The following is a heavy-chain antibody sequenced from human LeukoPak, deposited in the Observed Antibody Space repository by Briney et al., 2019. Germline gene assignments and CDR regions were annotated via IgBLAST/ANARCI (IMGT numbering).Heavy chain of an antibody. V-gene: IGHV1-18*01. J-gene: IGHJ4*02. CDR3: ARVDILTGYYYFDY. CDR2: ISAYNGNT. Sequence: GASVKVSCKASGYTFTSYGISWVRQAPGQGFERMGWISAYNGNTNYAQKLQGRVTMTRDTSTSTAYMELRSLRSDDTAVYYCARVDILTGYYYFDYWGQGTLVTVSS. CDR1: GYTFTSYG. D-gene: IGHD3-9*01.